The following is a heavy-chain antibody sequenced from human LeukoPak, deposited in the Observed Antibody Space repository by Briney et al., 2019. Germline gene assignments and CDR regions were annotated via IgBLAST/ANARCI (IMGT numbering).Heavy chain of an antibody. D-gene: IGHD6-19*01. CDR3: ARSPYSSGWYPNDAFDI. J-gene: IGHJ3*02. CDR2: IYTSGST. CDR1: GGSISSYY. V-gene: IGHV4-4*07. Sequence: PSETLSLTCTVSGGSISSYYWSWIRQPAGKGLEWIGRIYTSGSTNYNPSLKSRVTMSVDTSKNQFPLKLSSVTAADTAVYYCARSPYSSGWYPNDAFDIWGQGTMVTVSS.